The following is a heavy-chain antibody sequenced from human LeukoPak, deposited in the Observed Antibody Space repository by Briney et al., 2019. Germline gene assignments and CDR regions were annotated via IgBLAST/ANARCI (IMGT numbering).Heavy chain of an antibody. V-gene: IGHV4-39*01. D-gene: IGHD4-23*01. Sequence: SETLSLTCTVSGGSISSSSYYWGWIRQPPGKGLEWIGSIYYSGSTYYNPSLKSRVTISVDTSKNQFSLKLSSVTAADTAVYYCARHDAVVTDQIDYWGQGTLVTVSS. J-gene: IGHJ4*02. CDR2: IYYSGST. CDR3: ARHDAVVTDQIDY. CDR1: GGSISSSSYY.